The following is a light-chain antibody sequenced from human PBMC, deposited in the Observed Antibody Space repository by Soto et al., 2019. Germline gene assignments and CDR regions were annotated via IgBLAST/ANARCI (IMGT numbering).Light chain of an antibody. CDR1: QTVSSY. Sequence: ESVLTQSPATLSLSPGERATLSCRSSQTVSSYLAWFQQKPGQAPRLLIYDASNRATGIPARFSGSGSGTDFTLTISSLEPEDFAVYYCQQRSSWPRLTFGGGTKVEIK. V-gene: IGKV3-11*01. CDR2: DAS. J-gene: IGKJ4*01. CDR3: QQRSSWPRLT.